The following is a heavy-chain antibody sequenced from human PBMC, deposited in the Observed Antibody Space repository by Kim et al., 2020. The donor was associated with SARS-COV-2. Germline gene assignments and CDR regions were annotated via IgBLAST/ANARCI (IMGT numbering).Heavy chain of an antibody. Sequence: GESLKISCKGSGYSFTSYWIGWVRQMPGKGLEWMGIIYPGDSDTRYSPSFQGQVTISADKSISTAYLQWSSLKASDTAMYYCARPQRVYSYGSEKDDAFDIWGQGTMVTVSS. CDR1: GYSFTSYW. J-gene: IGHJ3*02. CDR3: ARPQRVYSYGSEKDDAFDI. CDR2: IYPGDSDT. D-gene: IGHD5-18*01. V-gene: IGHV5-51*01.